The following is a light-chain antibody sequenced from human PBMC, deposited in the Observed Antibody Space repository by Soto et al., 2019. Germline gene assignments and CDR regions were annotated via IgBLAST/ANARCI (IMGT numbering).Light chain of an antibody. CDR3: GADHGSGSNFASV. V-gene: IGLV9-49*01. CDR2: VGTGGIVG. J-gene: IGLJ2*01. Sequence: QAVVTQPPSASASLGASVTLTCTLSSGYSNYKVDWYQQRPGKGPRFVMRVGTGGIVGSKGDGIPDRFSVLGSGLNRYLTIKNIQEEDESDYHCGADHGSGSNFASVFGGGTKLTVL. CDR1: SGYSNYK.